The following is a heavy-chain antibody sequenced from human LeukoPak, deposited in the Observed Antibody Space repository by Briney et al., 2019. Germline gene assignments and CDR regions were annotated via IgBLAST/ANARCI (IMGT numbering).Heavy chain of an antibody. Sequence: ASVKVSCKASGYTFTSYDINWVRLATGQGLEWMGWMNPNSGNTGYAQKFQGRVTMTRNTSISTAYMELSSLRSEDTAVYYCARVVLYYDFWSGYKRGWFDPWGQGTLVTVSS. CDR1: GYTFTSYD. V-gene: IGHV1-8*01. D-gene: IGHD3-3*01. CDR3: ARVVLYYDFWSGYKRGWFDP. CDR2: MNPNSGNT. J-gene: IGHJ5*02.